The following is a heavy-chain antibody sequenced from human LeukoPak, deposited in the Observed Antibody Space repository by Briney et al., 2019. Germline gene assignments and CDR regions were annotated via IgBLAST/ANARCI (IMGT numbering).Heavy chain of an antibody. V-gene: IGHV4-59*08. CDR3: ARRTPYCSGGSCYSDYYYYGMDV. CDR1: GGSISSYY. D-gene: IGHD2-15*01. CDR2: IYYSGST. J-gene: IGHJ6*02. Sequence: SETLSLTCTVSGGSISSYYWSWIRQPPGKGLEWIGYIYYSGSTNYNPSLKSRVTISVDTSKNQSSLKLSSVTAADTAVYYCARRTPYCSGGSCYSDYYYYGMDVWGQGTTVTVSS.